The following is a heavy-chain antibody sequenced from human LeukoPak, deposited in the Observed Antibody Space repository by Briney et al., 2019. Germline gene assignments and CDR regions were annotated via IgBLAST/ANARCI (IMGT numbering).Heavy chain of an antibody. CDR3: ARDGKTLWGHADY. V-gene: IGHV3-23*01. D-gene: IGHD2/OR15-2a*01. CDR1: GFTFSSYG. Sequence: GGSLRLSCAASGFTFSSYGMSWVRQAPGKGLEWVSAISGSGGSTYYADSVKGRFTISRDNSKNTLYLQMNSLRAEDTAVYYCARDGKTLWGHADYWGQGTLVTVSS. J-gene: IGHJ4*02. CDR2: ISGSGGST.